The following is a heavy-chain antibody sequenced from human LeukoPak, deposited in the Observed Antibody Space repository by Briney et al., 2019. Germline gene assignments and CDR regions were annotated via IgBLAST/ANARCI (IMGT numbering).Heavy chain of an antibody. CDR2: IYTSGST. Sequence: PSETLSLTCTVSGGSISSYYWSWIRQPPGKGLEWIGYIYTSGSTNYNPSLKSRVTISVDTSKNQFSLKLSSVTAADTAVYYCARSGNYNWNYNPTYLDYWGQGTLVTVSS. D-gene: IGHD1-7*01. J-gene: IGHJ4*02. CDR3: ARSGNYNWNYNPTYLDY. V-gene: IGHV4-4*09. CDR1: GGSISSYY.